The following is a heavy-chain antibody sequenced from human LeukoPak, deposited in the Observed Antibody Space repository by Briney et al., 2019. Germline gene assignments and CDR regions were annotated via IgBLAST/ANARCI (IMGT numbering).Heavy chain of an antibody. CDR3: AHSIGDFWSGIPSDWFDP. J-gene: IGHJ5*02. Sequence: SGPTLVNPTQTLTLTCTFSGFSLSTSGVGVGWIRQPPGKALEWLALIYWDDDKRYSPSLKSRLTITKDTSKNQVVLTMTNMDPVDTATYYCAHSIGDFWSGIPSDWFDPWGQGTLVTVSS. CDR1: GFSLSTSGVG. D-gene: IGHD3-3*01. V-gene: IGHV2-5*02. CDR2: IYWDDDK.